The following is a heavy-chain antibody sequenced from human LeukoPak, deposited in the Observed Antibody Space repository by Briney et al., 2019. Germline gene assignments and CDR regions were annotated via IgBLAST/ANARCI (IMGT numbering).Heavy chain of an antibody. Sequence: GGSLRLSCAASGFTFSSYAMSWVRQAPGKGLEWVSAISGSGGSTYYADSVKGRFAISRDNSKNTLYLQMNSLRAEDTAVYYCAKVLKEAAAGDNWFDPWGQGTLVTVSS. D-gene: IGHD6-13*01. CDR1: GFTFSSYA. CDR3: AKVLKEAAAGDNWFDP. V-gene: IGHV3-23*01. CDR2: ISGSGGST. J-gene: IGHJ5*02.